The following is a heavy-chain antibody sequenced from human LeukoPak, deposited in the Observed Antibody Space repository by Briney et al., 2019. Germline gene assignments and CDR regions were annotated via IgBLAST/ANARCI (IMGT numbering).Heavy chain of an antibody. J-gene: IGHJ4*02. D-gene: IGHD3-22*01. CDR1: GYTFTSYA. V-gene: IGHV1-3*01. CDR3: ASHSNKYYYDSSGYYDSDY. CDR2: INAGNGNT. Sequence: ASVKVSCKASGYTFTSYAMHWVRQAPGQRLEWMGWINAGNGNTNYAQKLQGRVTMTTDTSTSTAYMELRSLRSDDTAVYYCASHSNKYYYDSSGYYDSDYWGQGTLVTVSS.